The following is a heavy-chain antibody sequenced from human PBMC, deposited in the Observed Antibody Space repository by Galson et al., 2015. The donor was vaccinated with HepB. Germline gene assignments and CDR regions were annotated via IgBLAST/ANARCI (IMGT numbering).Heavy chain of an antibody. Sequence: SLRLSCAASGFTFSSYAMNWVRQAPGGGLDWVSFISGSGYSTYYADSVKGRFTISRDNSKNTLYLHMNSLRAEDTAVYYCAKPPRFGVGEYHYGMDVWGQGTTVTVSS. CDR1: GFTFSSYA. CDR3: AKPPRFGVGEYHYGMDV. D-gene: IGHD3-3*01. CDR2: ISGSGYST. J-gene: IGHJ6*02. V-gene: IGHV3-23*01.